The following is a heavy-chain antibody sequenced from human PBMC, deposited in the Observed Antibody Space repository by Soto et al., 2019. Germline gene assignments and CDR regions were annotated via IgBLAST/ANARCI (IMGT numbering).Heavy chain of an antibody. V-gene: IGHV3-21*01. CDR3: ARDLGGSGYGYDAFDI. CDR2: ISSSSSYI. CDR1: GFTFRSYD. Sequence: SLRLSCTASGFTFRSYDMNWVRQAPGKGLEWVSSISSSSSYIYYADSVKGRFTISRDNAKNSLYLQMNSLRAEDTAVYYCARDLGGSGYGYDAFDIWGQGTMVTVSS. J-gene: IGHJ3*02. D-gene: IGHD5-12*01.